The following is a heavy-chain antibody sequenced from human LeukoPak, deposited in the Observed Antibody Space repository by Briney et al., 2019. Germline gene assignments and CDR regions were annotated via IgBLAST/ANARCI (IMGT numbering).Heavy chain of an antibody. D-gene: IGHD1-26*01. CDR3: ASQSSGSSTRAPDI. J-gene: IGHJ4*02. CDR1: GGTFSSYS. Sequence: GGSLRLSCATPGGTFSSYSLNWVRPAPGKGLEWVSYISSSSRTKYYADSVKGRFIISRDNANNSLYLQMNSLRAEDTALYYCASQSSGSSTRAPDIWGQGTLVTVSS. V-gene: IGHV3-48*04. CDR2: ISSSSRTK.